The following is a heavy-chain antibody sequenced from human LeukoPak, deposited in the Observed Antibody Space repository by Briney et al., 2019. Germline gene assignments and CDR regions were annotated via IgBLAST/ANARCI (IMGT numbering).Heavy chain of an antibody. Sequence: PSETLSLTCAVYGGSFSGYYWSWIRQPPGKGLEWIGEINHSGSTNYNPSLKSRVTISVDTSKNQFSLKLSSVTAADTAVYYCAVIAVAGTNGYWGQGTLVTVSS. CDR3: AVIAVAGTNGY. D-gene: IGHD6-19*01. V-gene: IGHV4-34*01. CDR1: GGSFSGYY. CDR2: INHSGST. J-gene: IGHJ4*02.